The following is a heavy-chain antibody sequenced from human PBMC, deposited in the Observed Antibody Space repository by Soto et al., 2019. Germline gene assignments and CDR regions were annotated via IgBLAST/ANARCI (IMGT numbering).Heavy chain of an antibody. V-gene: IGHV3-23*01. J-gene: IGHJ6*02. CDR1: GFRFSNYV. CDR2: VSGSGETT. CDR3: AKDRLRVDV. Sequence: VQLLESGGGLVQPGGSLRLSCAASGFRFSNYVMSWVRQPPGKGLEWLSAVSGSGETTYYADSVKGRFTISRDNSKNTLFLQMNSLRGEDTDVYYCAKDRLRVDVWGLGTTVTVSS. D-gene: IGHD2-15*01.